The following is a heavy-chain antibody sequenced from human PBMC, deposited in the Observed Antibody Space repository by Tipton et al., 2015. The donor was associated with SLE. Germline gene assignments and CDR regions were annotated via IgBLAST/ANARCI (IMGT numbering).Heavy chain of an antibody. CDR1: GGSISSYY. CDR3: ARLFSPTPYGDYVYFDY. J-gene: IGHJ4*02. D-gene: IGHD4-17*01. CDR2: IYYSGST. Sequence: TLSLTCTVSGGSISSYYWSWIRQPPGKGLEWIGYIYYSGSTNYNPSLKSRVTISVDTSKNQFSLKLSSGTAADTAVYYCARLFSPTPYGDYVYFDYWGQGTLVTVSS. V-gene: IGHV4-59*08.